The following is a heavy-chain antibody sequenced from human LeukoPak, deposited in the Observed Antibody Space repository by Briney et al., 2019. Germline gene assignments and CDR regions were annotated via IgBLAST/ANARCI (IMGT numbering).Heavy chain of an antibody. Sequence: SVKVSCKASGGTFSSYAISWVRQAPGQGLEWMGRIIPILGIANYAQKFQGRVTITADKSTSTAYMELSSLRSEDTAVYYCARDKSSGYDILTGYFAFDHWGQGTLVTVSS. CDR1: GGTFSSYA. CDR2: IIPILGIA. J-gene: IGHJ4*02. CDR3: ARDKSSGYDILTGYFAFDH. D-gene: IGHD3-9*01. V-gene: IGHV1-69*04.